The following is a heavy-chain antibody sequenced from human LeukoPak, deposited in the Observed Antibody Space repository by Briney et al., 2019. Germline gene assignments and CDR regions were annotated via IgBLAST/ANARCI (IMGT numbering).Heavy chain of an antibody. CDR1: GGSINSGTYY. Sequence: PSETLSLTCTVSGGSINSGTYYWGWIRQSPGKGLEWIGSIDSSGNTFYNPSLKSRVTISVDTSKNQFSLKVNSVTAADTAVYYCARHKYSSQNSDGFDIWGQGTMVTVSS. D-gene: IGHD2-15*01. V-gene: IGHV4-39*01. J-gene: IGHJ3*02. CDR3: ARHKYSSQNSDGFDI. CDR2: IDSSGNT.